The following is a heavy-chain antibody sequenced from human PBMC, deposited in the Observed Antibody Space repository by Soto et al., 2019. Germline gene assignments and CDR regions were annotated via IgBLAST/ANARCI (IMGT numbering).Heavy chain of an antibody. CDR1: GYTFTSSG. D-gene: IGHD3-10*01. Sequence: QVQLVQSGAEVKKPGASVQVSCKASGYTFTSSGISWVRQAPGQVLEWMGWISAYNGNTSYEQKLQGRVTMTTDASTSTAYMELRSLSSDDTAVYYCASEFGSSDAFDIWGQGTMVTVPS. V-gene: IGHV1-18*01. CDR3: ASEFGSSDAFDI. J-gene: IGHJ3*02. CDR2: ISAYNGNT.